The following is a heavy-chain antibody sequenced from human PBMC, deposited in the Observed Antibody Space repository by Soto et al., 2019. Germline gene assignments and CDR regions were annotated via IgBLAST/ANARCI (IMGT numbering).Heavy chain of an antibody. CDR3: AGGFYGSY. V-gene: IGHV3-74*01. CDR1: GFTFSSYW. Sequence: PGGSLRLSCAASGFTFSSYWMHWVRQAPGKGLVWVSRINIDGSDTRYADSVKGRFTISRDNAKNTLYLQMNSLRAEDTAVYYCAGGFYGSYWGQGTLVTVSS. CDR2: INIDGSDT. J-gene: IGHJ4*02. D-gene: IGHD1-26*01.